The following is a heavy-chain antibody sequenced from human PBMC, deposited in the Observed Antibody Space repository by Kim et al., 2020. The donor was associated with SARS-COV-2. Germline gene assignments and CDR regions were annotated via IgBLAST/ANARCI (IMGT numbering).Heavy chain of an antibody. D-gene: IGHD1-1*01. V-gene: IGHV3-7*03. CDR3: ASGGKRPLDY. J-gene: IGHJ4*02. Sequence: NYVNSVQGRFTSHRYNAKNSVYLQMNSLRGEATAVYYCASGGKRPLDYWGQGTLVTVAS.